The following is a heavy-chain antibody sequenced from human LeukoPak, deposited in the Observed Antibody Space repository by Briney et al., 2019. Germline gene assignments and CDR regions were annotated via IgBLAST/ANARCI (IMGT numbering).Heavy chain of an antibody. CDR1: GGSISSYY. J-gene: IGHJ4*02. D-gene: IGHD2-2*01. CDR3: ARGYCSSTSCYDY. V-gene: IGHV4-59*01. Sequence: PSETLSLTCTVSGGSISSYYWSWIRQPPGKGLEWIGYIYYSGSTNYNPSLKSRVTISVDTSKNQFSLKLSSVTAADTAVYYCARGYCSSTSCYDYWGQGTLATVSS. CDR2: IYYSGST.